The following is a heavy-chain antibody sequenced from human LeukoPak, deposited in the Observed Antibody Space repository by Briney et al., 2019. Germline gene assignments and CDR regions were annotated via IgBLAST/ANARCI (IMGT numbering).Heavy chain of an antibody. D-gene: IGHD1-26*01. Sequence: ASVKVSCKASGYTFTSYGISWVRQAPGQGLEWMGWISAYNGNTNYAQKPQGRVTMTTDTSTSTAYMELRSLRSDDTAVYYCARDLYSGSYFGYWGQGTLVTVSS. V-gene: IGHV1-18*01. CDR2: ISAYNGNT. CDR3: ARDLYSGSYFGY. CDR1: GYTFTSYG. J-gene: IGHJ4*02.